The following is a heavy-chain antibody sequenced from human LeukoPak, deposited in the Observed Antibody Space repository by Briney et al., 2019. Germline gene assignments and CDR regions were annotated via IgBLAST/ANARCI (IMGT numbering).Heavy chain of an antibody. CDR3: AKQGYSN. CDR2: ITSSGGST. D-gene: IGHD4-11*01. Sequence: GGSLRLSCAASGFTFSSYAMSWVRQAPGKGLEWVSTITSSGGSTFYADSVKGRFAISRDNSKNTLYLQVNSLRAEDTAVYYCAKQGYSNWGRGTQVTVSS. J-gene: IGHJ4*02. CDR1: GFTFSSYA. V-gene: IGHV3-23*01.